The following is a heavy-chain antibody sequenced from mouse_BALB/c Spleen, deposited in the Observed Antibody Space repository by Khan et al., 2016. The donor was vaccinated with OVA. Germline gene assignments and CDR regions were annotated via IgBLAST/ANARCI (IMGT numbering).Heavy chain of an antibody. D-gene: IGHD2-2*01. CDR3: TRFGYLFAY. J-gene: IGHJ3*01. Sequence: EVELVESGTVLARPGTSVKMSCKASGYTFTSYWMHWLKQRPGRGLEWIGAFFPGNSDTSYNQKFKGKAKLTAVTSTSTAYMELSSLTNEDSAVYYCTRFGYLFAYWGQGTLVTVSA. CDR1: GYTFTSYW. V-gene: IGHV1-5*01. CDR2: FFPGNSDT.